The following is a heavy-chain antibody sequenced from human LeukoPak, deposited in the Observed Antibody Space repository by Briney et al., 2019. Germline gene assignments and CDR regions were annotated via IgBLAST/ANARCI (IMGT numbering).Heavy chain of an antibody. Sequence: SETLSLTCTVSGGSISSGSYYWSWIRQPAGKGLEWIGRIYTSGSINYNPSLKSRVTISVDTSKNQFSLKLSSVTAADTAVYYCARDQGWFDPWGQGTLVTVSS. J-gene: IGHJ5*02. V-gene: IGHV4-61*02. CDR3: ARDQGWFDP. CDR1: GGSISSGSYY. CDR2: IYTSGSI.